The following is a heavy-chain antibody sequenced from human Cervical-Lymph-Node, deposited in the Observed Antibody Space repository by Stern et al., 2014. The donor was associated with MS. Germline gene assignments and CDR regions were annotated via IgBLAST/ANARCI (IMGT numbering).Heavy chain of an antibody. V-gene: IGHV3-30-3*01. CDR2: VSYDGPHI. Sequence: QVQLVESGGGVVQPGRSLSLSCVASGFTFSTYAMQWVRQAPGKGLAWVALVSYDGPHINSTDSVKARFSISRDNSKNTLYLHRNSLRDEDTAVYFCARGGRGVGLEYWGQGALVTVSS. J-gene: IGHJ4*02. D-gene: IGHD3-10*01. CDR3: ARGGRGVGLEY. CDR1: GFTFSTYA.